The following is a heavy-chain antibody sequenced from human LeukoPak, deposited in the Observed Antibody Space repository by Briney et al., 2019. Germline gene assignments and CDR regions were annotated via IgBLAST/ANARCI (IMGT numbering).Heavy chain of an antibody. CDR3: ARSPPTYSYGYAVDY. J-gene: IGHJ4*02. CDR2: MNPNSGNT. D-gene: IGHD5-18*01. CDR1: GYTFTSYD. V-gene: IGHV1-8*01. Sequence: WASVKVSCKASGYTFTSYDINWVRQATGQGLEWMGWMNPNSGNTVYAQKFQGRVTMTRNTSISTAYMDLSSLRSEDTAVYYCARSPPTYSYGYAVDYWGQGTLVTVSS.